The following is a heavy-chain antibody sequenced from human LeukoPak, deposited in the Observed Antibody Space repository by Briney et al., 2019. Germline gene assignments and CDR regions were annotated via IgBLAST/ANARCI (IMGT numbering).Heavy chain of an antibody. D-gene: IGHD3-3*01. V-gene: IGHV1-2*02. CDR3: ARTPYYDFWSGYYSASFDP. J-gene: IGHJ5*02. CDR2: INPNSGGT. CDR1: GYTFTGYY. Sequence: ASVKVSCKASGYTFTGYYMHWVRQAPGQGLEWMGWINPNSGGTNYAQKFQGRVTMTRDTSISTAYMELSRLGSDDTAVYYCARTPYYDFWSGYYSASFDPWGQGTLVTVSS.